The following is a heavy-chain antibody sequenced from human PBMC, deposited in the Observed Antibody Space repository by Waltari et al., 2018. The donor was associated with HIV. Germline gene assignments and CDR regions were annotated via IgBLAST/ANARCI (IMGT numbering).Heavy chain of an antibody. D-gene: IGHD4-4*01. CDR2: INPNSGGT. CDR1: GYTFTGYS. J-gene: IGHJ6*02. CDR3: AREGARMTTMIYYYYGMDV. Sequence: QVQLVQSGAEVKKPGASVKVSCKASGYTFTGYSMHWVRTAPGQGLEWMGRINPNSGGTNYAQQFQGRVTMTRDTSISTAYMELSRLRSDDTAVYYCAREGARMTTMIYYYYGMDVWGQGTTVTVSS. V-gene: IGHV1-2*06.